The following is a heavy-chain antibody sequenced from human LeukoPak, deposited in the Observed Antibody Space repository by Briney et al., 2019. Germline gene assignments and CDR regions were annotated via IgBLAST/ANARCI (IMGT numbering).Heavy chain of an antibody. CDR2: INPNSGGT. J-gene: IGHJ5*02. Sequence: ASVKVSCKASGYTFTGYYMHWVRQAPGQGLEWMGWINPNSGGTNYAQKFQGRVTMTGDTSISTAYMELSRLRSDDTAVYYCARARTYCSGGSCYLLDPWGQGTLVTVSS. CDR3: ARARTYCSGGSCYLLDP. CDR1: GYTFTGYY. D-gene: IGHD2-15*01. V-gene: IGHV1-2*02.